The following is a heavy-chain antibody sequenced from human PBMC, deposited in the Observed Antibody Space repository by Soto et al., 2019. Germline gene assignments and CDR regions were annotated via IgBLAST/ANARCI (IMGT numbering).Heavy chain of an antibody. D-gene: IGHD2-15*01. V-gene: IGHV1-3*01. CDR2: INAANGNT. CDR1: GYTFTNFV. CDR3: ARDYPYSTGGSCPGY. J-gene: IGHJ4*02. Sequence: GASVKVSCKASGYTFTNFVLQWVRQAPGDRLEWMGWINAANGNTKYSQKFQGRVIISMDTSASTAYMELSSLTSEDTAVYYCARDYPYSTGGSCPGYWGQGTLVTVSS.